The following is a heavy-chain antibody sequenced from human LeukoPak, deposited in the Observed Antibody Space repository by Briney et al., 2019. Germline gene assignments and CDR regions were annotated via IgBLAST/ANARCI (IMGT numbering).Heavy chain of an antibody. CDR2: ISAYNGNT. V-gene: IGHV1-18*01. J-gene: IGHJ4*02. CDR3: ARDLGYCSGGSCYLAYYFDY. Sequence: ASVKVSCKASGYTFTSYGISWVRQAPGQGLEWIGWISAYNGNTNYAQKLQGRVTMTRDTSISTAYMELSRLRSDDTAVYYCARDLGYCSGGSCYLAYYFDYWGQGTLVTVSS. D-gene: IGHD2-15*01. CDR1: GYTFTSYG.